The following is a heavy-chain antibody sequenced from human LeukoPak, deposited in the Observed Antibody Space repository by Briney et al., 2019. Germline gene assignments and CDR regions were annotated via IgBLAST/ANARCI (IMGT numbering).Heavy chain of an antibody. Sequence: SVKVSCKASGGTFSSYDISWVLQAPGQGLEWMGRIIPIFGTANYVQKFQGRVTITTDESTSTAYMELSSLRSEDTAVYYCARDGAKSYSSSWYWFDPWGQGTLVTVSS. CDR1: GGTFSSYD. J-gene: IGHJ5*02. CDR2: IIPIFGTA. V-gene: IGHV1-69*05. CDR3: ARDGAKSYSSSWYWFDP. D-gene: IGHD6-13*01.